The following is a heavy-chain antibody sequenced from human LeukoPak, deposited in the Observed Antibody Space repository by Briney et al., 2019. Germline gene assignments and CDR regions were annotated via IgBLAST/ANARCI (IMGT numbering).Heavy chain of an antibody. V-gene: IGHV4-39*07. J-gene: IGHJ6*03. D-gene: IGHD6-13*01. CDR1: GGSISSSSYY. Sequence: SETLSLTCTVSGGSISSSSYYWGWIRQPPGKGLEWIGSIYYSGSTYYNPSLKSRVTISVDTSKNQFSLKLSSVTAADTAVYYCARDQQYTGAVYYYYYMDVWGEGTTVTVSS. CDR3: ARDQQYTGAVYYYYYMDV. CDR2: IYYSGST.